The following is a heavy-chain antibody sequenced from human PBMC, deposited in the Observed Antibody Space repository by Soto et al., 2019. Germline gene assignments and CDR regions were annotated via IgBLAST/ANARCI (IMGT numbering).Heavy chain of an antibody. D-gene: IGHD6-19*01. CDR2: ISGSGGST. Sequence: PGGSLILSCAASGFTCSSYAMSWVGQAPGKGLEWVSAISGSGGSTYYADSVKCRFTISRDNSNNTLYLQMTSLRAEDTAVYYCAKDPVSIAVAGTDYYYSYGMDVWGQGPTVTAP. CDR3: AKDPVSIAVAGTDYYYSYGMDV. V-gene: IGHV3-23*01. CDR1: GFTCSSYA. J-gene: IGHJ6*02.